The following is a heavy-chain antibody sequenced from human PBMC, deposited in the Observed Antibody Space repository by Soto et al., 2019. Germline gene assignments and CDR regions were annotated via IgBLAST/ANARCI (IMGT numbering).Heavy chain of an antibody. J-gene: IGHJ3*02. Sequence: ASVKVSCKASGYTFTSCDINWVRQATGQGLEWMGWMNPNSGNTGYAQKFQGRVTMTRNTSISTAYMELSSLRSEDTAVYYCARGIFVTMVRGDDAFDIWGQGTMVTVSS. V-gene: IGHV1-8*01. CDR1: GYTFTSCD. CDR2: MNPNSGNT. D-gene: IGHD3-10*01. CDR3: ARGIFVTMVRGDDAFDI.